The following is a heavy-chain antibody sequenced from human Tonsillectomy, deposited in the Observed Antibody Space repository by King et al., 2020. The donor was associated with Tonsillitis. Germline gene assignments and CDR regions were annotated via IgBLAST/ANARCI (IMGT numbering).Heavy chain of an antibody. D-gene: IGHD3-22*01. CDR3: AREEVYDSSGYKRWRGMDV. Sequence: QLVQSGAEVKKPGASVKVSCKASGYTFTRYYMHWVRQAPGQGLEWMGIVNPSGGSTSYGQKFQGRVTMTRDTSTSTVYMELSSLRSEDTAGYYCAREEVYDSSGYKRWRGMDVWGQGTTVPVSS. V-gene: IGHV1-46*01. CDR1: GYTFTRYY. J-gene: IGHJ6*02. CDR2: VNPSGGST.